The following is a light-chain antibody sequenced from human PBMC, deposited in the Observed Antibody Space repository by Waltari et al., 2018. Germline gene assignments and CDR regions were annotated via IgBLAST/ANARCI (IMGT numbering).Light chain of an antibody. J-gene: IGLJ2*01. Sequence: QSVLTQPPSVSGAPGQRVTISCTGSSSNIGAGYDVHWYQQLPGTAPKLLIYWNSKRPSGVPDRFSGSKSGTSASLAITGLQAEDEADYYCQSYDSSLSGSYVVFGGGTKLTVL. CDR3: QSYDSSLSGSYVV. CDR1: SSNIGAGYD. CDR2: WNS. V-gene: IGLV1-40*01.